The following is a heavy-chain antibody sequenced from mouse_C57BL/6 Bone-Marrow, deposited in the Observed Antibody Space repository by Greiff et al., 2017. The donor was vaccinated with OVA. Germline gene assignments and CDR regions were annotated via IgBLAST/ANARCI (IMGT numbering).Heavy chain of an antibody. J-gene: IGHJ4*01. D-gene: IGHD2-2*01. CDR1: GYTFTSYW. V-gene: IGHV1-55*01. CDR2: IYPGSGST. CDR3: ARLYGYDEDYYAMDY. Sequence: QVQLQQPGAELVKPGASVKMSCKASGYTFTSYWLTWVKQRPGQGLEWIGDIYPGSGSTNYNEKFKSKATLTVDTSSSTAYMQLSSLTSEDSAVYYCARLYGYDEDYYAMDYWGQGTSVTVSS.